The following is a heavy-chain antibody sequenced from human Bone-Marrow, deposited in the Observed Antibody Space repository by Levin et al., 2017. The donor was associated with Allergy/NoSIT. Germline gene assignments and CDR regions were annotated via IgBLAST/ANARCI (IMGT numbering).Heavy chain of an antibody. CDR3: ARDGRLSSSSPHWFDP. V-gene: IGHV1-46*01. CDR2: INPSGGST. CDR1: GYTFTSYY. D-gene: IGHD6-6*01. Sequence: ASVKVSCKASGYTFTSYYMHWVRQAPGQGLEWMGIINPSGGSTSYAQKFQGRVTMTRDTSTSTVYMELSSLRSEDTAVYYCARDGRLSSSSPHWFDPWGQGTLVTVSS. J-gene: IGHJ5*02.